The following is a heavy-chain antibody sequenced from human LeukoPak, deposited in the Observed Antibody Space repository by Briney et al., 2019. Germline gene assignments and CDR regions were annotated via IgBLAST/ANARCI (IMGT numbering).Heavy chain of an antibody. D-gene: IGHD3-22*01. CDR3: VRRSGYSSSEDH. Sequence: SETLSLTCTVSGGSISTYFWTWIRQPPGKGLEWIGNIYYSGSTNYNPSLKSRVTILVDTSKNQFSLKLNSVTAADTAIYYCVRRSGYSSSEDHWGQGGLVTVSS. V-gene: IGHV4-59*08. CDR1: GGSISTYF. J-gene: IGHJ4*02. CDR2: IYYSGST.